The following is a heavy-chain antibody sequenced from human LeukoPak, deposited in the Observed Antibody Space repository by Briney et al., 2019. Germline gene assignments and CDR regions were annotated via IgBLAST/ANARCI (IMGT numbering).Heavy chain of an antibody. D-gene: IGHD5-18*01. CDR2: IYSGGST. V-gene: IGHV3-53*01. J-gene: IGHJ4*02. CDR1: GFTVSSNY. CDR3: AREGRYGYGFNY. Sequence: GGSLKLSCAASGFTVSSNYMSWVRQAPGKGLEWVSVIYSGGSTYYADSVKGRFTISRDNSKNTLYLQMNSLRAEDTAVYYCAREGRYGYGFNYWGQGTLVTVSS.